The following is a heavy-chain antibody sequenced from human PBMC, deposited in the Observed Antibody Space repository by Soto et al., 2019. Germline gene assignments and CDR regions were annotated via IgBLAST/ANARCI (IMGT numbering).Heavy chain of an antibody. J-gene: IGHJ1*01. CDR3: ALRSMAVVPEY. D-gene: IGHD3-22*01. V-gene: IGHV4-59*01. CDR2: LYYGRSA. Sequence: QVQLQESGPGLVKPSETLSLTCAVSGDSISSYYCMWIRQPPGKGLESIGYLYYGRSANYNPSLNSRVNLSVATSTNQCSLTLSSMTAADTAVYYCALRSMAVVPEYWGQGTLVTVSS. CDR1: GDSISSYY.